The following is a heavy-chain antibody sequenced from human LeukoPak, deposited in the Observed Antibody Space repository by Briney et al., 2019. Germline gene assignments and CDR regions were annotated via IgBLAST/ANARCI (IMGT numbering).Heavy chain of an antibody. D-gene: IGHD2-15*01. V-gene: IGHV1-18*01. CDR1: GYTFTSYG. CDR3: ARDRAYCSGGSCYSKFSDY. J-gene: IGHJ4*02. Sequence: ASVKVSCKASGYTFTSYGISWVRQAPGQGLEWMGWISAYNGNTNYAQKLQGRVTMTTDTSTSTAYMELRSLRSDDTAVYYCARDRAYCSGGSCYSKFSDYWGQGTLVTASS. CDR2: ISAYNGNT.